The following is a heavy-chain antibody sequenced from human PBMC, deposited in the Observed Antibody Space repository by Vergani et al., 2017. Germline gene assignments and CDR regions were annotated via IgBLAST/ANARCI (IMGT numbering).Heavy chain of an antibody. V-gene: IGHV3-33*01. D-gene: IGHD6-13*01. CDR1: GFTFSSYG. CDR2: IWYDGSNK. Sequence: QVQLVESGGGVVQPGRSLRLSCAASGFTFSSYGMHWVRQAPGKGLEWVAVIWYDGSNKYYADSVKGRFTISRDNSKNTLYLQMNSLRAEDTAVSYCARGRSSSWYFGHCGMDVWGQGTTVTVSS. CDR3: ARGRSSSWYFGHCGMDV. J-gene: IGHJ6*02.